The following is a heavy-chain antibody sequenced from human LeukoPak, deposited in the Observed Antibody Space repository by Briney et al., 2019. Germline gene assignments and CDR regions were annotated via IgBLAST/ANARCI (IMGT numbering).Heavy chain of an antibody. CDR3: ASGIRERGFDY. Sequence: GGSLRLSCAASGFTFSSYSMNWVRQAPGKGLVWVSRINSDGSSTSYADSVKGRFTISRDNAKNTLYLQMNSLRAEDTALYFCASGIRERGFDYWGQGTLVTVSS. CDR1: GFTFSSYS. CDR2: INSDGSST. J-gene: IGHJ4*02. V-gene: IGHV3-74*01. D-gene: IGHD1-1*01.